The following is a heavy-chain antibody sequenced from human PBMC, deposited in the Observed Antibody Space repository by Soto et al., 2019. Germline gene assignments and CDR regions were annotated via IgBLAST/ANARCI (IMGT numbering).Heavy chain of an antibody. V-gene: IGHV3-15*01. CDR1: GFTFSNAW. Sequence: EVQLVESGGGLVKPGGSLRLSCAASGFTFSNAWMSWVRQAPGKGLEWVGRIKSKTDGGTTDYAAPVKGRFTISRDDSKNTLYLQMNSLKTDDTGVYYCTTGCSGCSCYPGSKSPYYFDYWGQGTLVTVSS. D-gene: IGHD2-15*01. CDR2: IKSKTDGGTT. CDR3: TTGCSGCSCYPGSKSPYYFDY. J-gene: IGHJ4*02.